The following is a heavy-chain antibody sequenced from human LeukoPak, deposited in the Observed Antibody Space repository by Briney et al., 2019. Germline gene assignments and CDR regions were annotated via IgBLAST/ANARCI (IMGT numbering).Heavy chain of an antibody. D-gene: IGHD6-19*01. V-gene: IGHV3-30*03. CDR2: ISYDEINK. Sequence: GGSLRLSCAASGFTFSSYGMHWVRQAPGKGLEWVALISYDEINKYYADSVKGRFTISRDISKNTLYLQMNSLRAEDTAVYYCARDGSSGWYWVDYWGQGTLVTVSS. CDR3: ARDGSSGWYWVDY. J-gene: IGHJ4*02. CDR1: GFTFSSYG.